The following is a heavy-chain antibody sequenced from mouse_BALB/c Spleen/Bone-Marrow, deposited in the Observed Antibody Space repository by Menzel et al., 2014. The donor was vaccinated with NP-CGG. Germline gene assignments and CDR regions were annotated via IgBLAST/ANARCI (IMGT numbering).Heavy chain of an antibody. CDR1: GFNIKDTY. Sequence: EVQGVESGAELVKPGASVKLSCTASGFNIKDTYMHWVKQRPEQGLEWIGRIDPANGNTKYDPKFQGKATITADTSSNTAYLQLSSLTSGDTAVYYCARWEYYAMDYWGQGTSVTVSS. V-gene: IGHV14-3*02. J-gene: IGHJ4*01. D-gene: IGHD4-1*01. CDR3: ARWEYYAMDY. CDR2: IDPANGNT.